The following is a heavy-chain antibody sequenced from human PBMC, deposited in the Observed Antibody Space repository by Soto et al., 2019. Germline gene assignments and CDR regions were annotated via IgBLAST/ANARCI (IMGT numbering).Heavy chain of an antibody. CDR2: IYHSGTT. D-gene: IGHD6-13*01. CDR3: ARDQGSHPGD. J-gene: IGHJ4*02. CDR1: GGSISSGHW. Sequence: QVQLQESGPGLVRPSGTLSLTCAVSGGSISSGHWWSWVRQSPGKGLEWIGEIYHSGTTNYNPSLKSRVTMSVVPSKNLFSLTLDSVTAADTAFYYCARDQGSHPGDWGQGTLVSVSS. V-gene: IGHV4-4*02.